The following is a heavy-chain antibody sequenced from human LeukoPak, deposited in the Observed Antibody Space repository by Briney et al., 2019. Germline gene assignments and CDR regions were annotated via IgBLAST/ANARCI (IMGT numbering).Heavy chain of an antibody. CDR2: IYYSGST. D-gene: IGHD6-19*01. Sequence: SETLSLTCTVSGGSISTYYWNWIRQPPGKGLEWIGYIYYSGSTNYNPSLKSRVTISVDTSKNHFSLRLSSVTAADTAVYYCARTLGLAGKVFLDYWGQGTLVTVSS. V-gene: IGHV4-59*08. J-gene: IGHJ4*02. CDR3: ARTLGLAGKVFLDY. CDR1: GGSISTYY.